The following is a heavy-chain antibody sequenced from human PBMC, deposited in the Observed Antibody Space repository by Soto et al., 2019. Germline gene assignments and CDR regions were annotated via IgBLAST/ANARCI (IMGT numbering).Heavy chain of an antibody. CDR2: INHSGST. CDR3: ARGSAYVDMIVVVITYYFDY. CDR1: GGSFSGYY. Sequence: SETLSLTCAVYGGSFSGYYWSWIRQPPGKGLEWIGEINHSGSTNYNPSLKSRVTISVDTSKNQFSLKLSSVTAADTAVYYCARGSAYVDMIVVVITYYFDYWGQGTLVTVSS. D-gene: IGHD3-22*01. J-gene: IGHJ4*02. V-gene: IGHV4-34*01.